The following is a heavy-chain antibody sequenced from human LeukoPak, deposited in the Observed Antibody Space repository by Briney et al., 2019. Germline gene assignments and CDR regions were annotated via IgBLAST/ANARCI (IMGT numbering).Heavy chain of an antibody. J-gene: IGHJ4*02. D-gene: IGHD6-6*01. CDR3: ARDGPGVPGIAARGYFDY. CDR1: GGSISSSSYY. Sequence: PSETLSLTCTVSGGSISSSSYYWGWIRQPPGKGLEWIGSIYYSGSTYYNPSLKSRVTISVDTSKNQFSLKLSSVTAADTAVYYCARDGPGVPGIAARGYFDYWGQGTLVTVSS. CDR2: IYYSGST. V-gene: IGHV4-39*07.